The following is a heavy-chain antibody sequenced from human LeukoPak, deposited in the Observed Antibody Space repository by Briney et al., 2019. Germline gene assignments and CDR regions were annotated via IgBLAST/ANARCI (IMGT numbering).Heavy chain of an antibody. CDR3: ARLYVNPMNTTSNYFDS. V-gene: IGHV3-7*03. Sequence: PGGSLRLSCEASGFTFSEYWMMWVRHAPGEGVEWVADIKGEEWDRFYVDSVGGGFSLSRDNAKNSLYLHMNSLMVEDTALDYCARLYVNPMNTTSNYFDSWGQGTLVTVSS. J-gene: IGHJ4*02. CDR1: GFTFSEYW. CDR2: IKGEEWDR. D-gene: IGHD1-1*01.